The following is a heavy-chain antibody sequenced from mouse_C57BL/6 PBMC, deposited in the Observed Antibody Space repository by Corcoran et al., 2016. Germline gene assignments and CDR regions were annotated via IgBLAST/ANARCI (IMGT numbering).Heavy chain of an antibody. CDR3: ARELLFAY. CDR2: ISYDGSN. CDR1: GYSITSGYY. J-gene: IGHJ3*01. V-gene: IGHV3-6*01. Sequence: DVQLQESGPGLVKPSQSLSLTYSVTGYSITSGYYWNWIRQFPGNKLEWMGYISYDGSNNYNPSLKNRISITRDTSKNQFFLKLNSVTTEDTATYYCARELLFAYWGQGTLVTVSA.